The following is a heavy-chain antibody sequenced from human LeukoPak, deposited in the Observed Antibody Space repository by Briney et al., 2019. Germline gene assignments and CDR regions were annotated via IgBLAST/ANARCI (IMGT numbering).Heavy chain of an antibody. D-gene: IGHD3-10*01. CDR1: GFTFSNYG. V-gene: IGHV3-30*18. CDR3: AKDSQDLTLWFAKRLYYGMDV. Sequence: PGGSLRLSCVASGFTFSNYGMHWVRQAPGKGLEWVAVISYDGSNKYYADSVKGRFTISRDNSKNTLYLQMNSLRAEDTAVYYCAKDSQDLTLWFAKRLYYGMDVWGQGTTVTVSS. J-gene: IGHJ6*02. CDR2: ISYDGSNK.